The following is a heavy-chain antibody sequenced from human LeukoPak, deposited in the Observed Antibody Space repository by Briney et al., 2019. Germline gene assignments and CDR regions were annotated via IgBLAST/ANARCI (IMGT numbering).Heavy chain of an antibody. CDR1: GFTFSSYW. CDR2: LNSDGSST. CDR3: AKENEYDFWTSGWFDP. V-gene: IGHV3-74*01. Sequence: GGSLRLSCAASGFTFSSYWMHWVRQAPGKGLVWVSRLNSDGSSTTYTDSVKGRFTISRDNSKNTLYLQMNSLRAEDTAVYYCAKENEYDFWTSGWFDPWGQGTLVTVSS. D-gene: IGHD3-3*01. J-gene: IGHJ5*02.